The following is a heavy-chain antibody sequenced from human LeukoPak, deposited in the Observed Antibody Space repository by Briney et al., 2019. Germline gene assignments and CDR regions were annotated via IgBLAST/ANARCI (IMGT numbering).Heavy chain of an antibody. J-gene: IGHJ5*02. CDR1: GGSISSYY. D-gene: IGHD6-19*01. V-gene: IGHV4-4*07. CDR2: IYTSGST. Sequence: SETLSLTCTVSGGSISSYYWSWIRQPAGKGLEWIGRIYTSGSTNYNPSLKSRVTMSVDTSKNQFSLKLSSVTAADTAVYYCARGREYSSGWTNWFDPWGRGTLVTVSS. CDR3: ARGREYSSGWTNWFDP.